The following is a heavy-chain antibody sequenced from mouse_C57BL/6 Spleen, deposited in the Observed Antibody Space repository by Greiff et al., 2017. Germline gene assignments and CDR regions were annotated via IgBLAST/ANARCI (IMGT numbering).Heavy chain of an antibody. CDR2: INPGSGGT. V-gene: IGHV1-54*01. CDR3: ARSFTVAYYFDY. D-gene: IGHD1-1*01. J-gene: IGHJ2*01. Sequence: VQLQESGAELVRPGTSVKVSCKASGYAFTNYLIEWVKQRPGQGLEWIGVINPGSGGTNYNEKFKGKATLTADKSSSTAYMQLSRLTSEDSAVYFCARSFTVAYYFDYWGQGTTLTVSS. CDR1: GYAFTNYL.